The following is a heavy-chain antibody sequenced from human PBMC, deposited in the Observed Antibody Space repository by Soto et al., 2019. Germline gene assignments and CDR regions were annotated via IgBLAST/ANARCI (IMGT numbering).Heavy chain of an antibody. J-gene: IGHJ6*02. CDR1: VFTFSDYY. CDR2: ISSSGSTI. V-gene: IGHV3-11*01. CDR3: ARDAKVPSSISGSTHYYYYGMDV. D-gene: IGHD3-10*01. Sequence: GSLRLSCAASVFTFSDYYMSWIRQAPGKGLEWVSYISSSGSTIYYADSVKGRFTISRDNAKNSLYLQMNSLRAEDTAVYYCARDAKVPSSISGSTHYYYYGMDVWGQGTTVTVSS.